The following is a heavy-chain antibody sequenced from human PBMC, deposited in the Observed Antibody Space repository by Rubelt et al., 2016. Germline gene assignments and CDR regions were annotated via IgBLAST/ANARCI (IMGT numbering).Heavy chain of an antibody. D-gene: IGHD2-2*01. CDR1: GISISSSRYC. CDR3: TREIRNASPSPRGDD. V-gene: IGHV4-39*07. CDR2: IHYSGRT. J-gene: IGHJ4*02. Sequence: QLHLQESGPGLVKPSETLSLTCTVYGISISSSRYCWGWIRQPPGKGLEWIGSIHYSGRTYSNPSFQSRVIISVDTSKNQFSLKLSSVTAADTAIYYCTREIRNASPSPRGDDWGQGILVTVSS.